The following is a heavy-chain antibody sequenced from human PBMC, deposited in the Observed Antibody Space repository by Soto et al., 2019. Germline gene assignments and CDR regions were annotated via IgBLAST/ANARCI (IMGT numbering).Heavy chain of an antibody. J-gene: IGHJ3*02. CDR1: GFTFGDYA. CDR2: IRSKAYGGTT. D-gene: IGHD1-26*01. CDR3: TRDRSMNTFKRRRDAYAN. Sequence: GGSLRLSCTASGFTFGDYAMSWFRQAPGKGLEWVGFIRSKAYGGTTEYAASVKGRFTISRDDSKSIAYLQMNSLKTEDTAVYYCTRDRSMNTFKRRRDAYANWGEGTMVTV. V-gene: IGHV3-49*03.